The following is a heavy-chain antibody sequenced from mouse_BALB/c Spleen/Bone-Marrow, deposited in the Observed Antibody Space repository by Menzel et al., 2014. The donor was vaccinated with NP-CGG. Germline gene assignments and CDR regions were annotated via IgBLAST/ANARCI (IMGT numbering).Heavy chain of an antibody. Sequence: EVQGVESGGGLVQPGGSMKLSCVASGFTFSNYWMNWVRQSPEKGLDWVAEIRSKSNNYATHYAESVKGRFTISRDDSKSSVYLQMNNLRAEDTGIYYCTTGFAYWGQGTLVTVSA. CDR3: TTGFAY. V-gene: IGHV6-6*02. CDR1: GFTFSNYW. J-gene: IGHJ3*01. CDR2: IRSKSNNYAT.